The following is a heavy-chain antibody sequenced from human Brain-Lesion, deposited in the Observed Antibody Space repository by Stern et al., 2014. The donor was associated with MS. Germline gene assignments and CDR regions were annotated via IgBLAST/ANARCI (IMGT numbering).Heavy chain of an antibody. CDR2: SDHSGST. CDR3: ARFPASRPHVFDS. V-gene: IGHV4-4*02. J-gene: IGHJ4*02. Sequence: VQLVQSGPGLVKPSGTLSLTCAVSGGSISSSNWWSWVRQSPGKGLEWIGESDHSGSTIYNPSLKSRAPVSVNKSKTRFSLTLRSVTAADTAVYFCARFPASRPHVFDSWGQGTLVTVSS. CDR1: GGSISSSNW. D-gene: IGHD6-13*01.